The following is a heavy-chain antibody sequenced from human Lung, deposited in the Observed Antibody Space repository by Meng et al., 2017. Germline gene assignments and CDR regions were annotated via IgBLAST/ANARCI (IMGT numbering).Heavy chain of an antibody. J-gene: IGHJ4*02. Sequence: QVRLGASRPRVVTASEPLSPPSAVSGGDISSSNWWSWVRHHPGKGLEWIGEISHSGNTNYSPSFRGRVTMSVGRSRDQFSLELNSVTAADTAVYFCARNGAYCLHSWGQGTLVTVSS. CDR1: GGDISSSNW. CDR2: ISHSGNT. D-gene: IGHD4-17*01. CDR3: ARNGAYCLHS. V-gene: IGHV4-4*02.